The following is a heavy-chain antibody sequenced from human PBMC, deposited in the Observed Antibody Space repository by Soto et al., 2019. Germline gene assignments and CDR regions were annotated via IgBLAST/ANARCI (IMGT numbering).Heavy chain of an antibody. CDR3: ANRNWNYYYYAMDV. J-gene: IGHJ6*02. CDR2: VSYEGNYK. V-gene: IGHV3-30*19. CDR1: GFTFSGYG. Sequence: GGSMRLCCAASGFTFSGYGMHWVRQATGRGPEWVATVSYEGNYKYYADSVKGRVTISRDNSKTTLYLQMDSLRAEDTAVYFCANRNWNYYYYAMDVWGQGTTVTVSS. D-gene: IGHD1-1*01.